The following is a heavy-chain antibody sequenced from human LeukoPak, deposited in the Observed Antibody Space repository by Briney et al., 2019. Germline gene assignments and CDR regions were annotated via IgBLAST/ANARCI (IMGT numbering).Heavy chain of an antibody. J-gene: IGHJ3*02. CDR1: GGFISSYY. CDR2: IYYSGST. D-gene: IGHD6-19*01. Sequence: PSETLSLTCTVSGGFISSYYWSWIRQPPGKGLEWIGYIYYSGSTNYNPSLKSRVTISVDTSKNQFSLKLSSVTAADTAVYYCARLTYSSGWHKGDAFDIWGQGTMVTVSS. V-gene: IGHV4-59*01. CDR3: ARLTYSSGWHKGDAFDI.